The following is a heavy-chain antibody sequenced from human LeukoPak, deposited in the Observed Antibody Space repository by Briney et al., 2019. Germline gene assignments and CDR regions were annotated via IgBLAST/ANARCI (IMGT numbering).Heavy chain of an antibody. D-gene: IGHD2-15*01. CDR3: AKDRLRFCTGGNCYSPVDY. V-gene: IGHV3-23*01. J-gene: IGHJ4*01. CDR2: ISSGAGST. Sequence: GGSLRLSCAASGFTFSSFGMSWVRQVPGKGLEWVSSISSGAGSTYCADSVKGRFTISRDNSKNSLYLQMTSLRADDTAVYYCAKDRLRFCTGGNCYSPVDYWGQGILVTVSS. CDR1: GFTFSSFG.